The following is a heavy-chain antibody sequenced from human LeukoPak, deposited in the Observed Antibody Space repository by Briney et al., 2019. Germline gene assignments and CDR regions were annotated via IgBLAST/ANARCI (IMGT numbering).Heavy chain of an antibody. J-gene: IGHJ5*02. Sequence: KPSETLSLTCTVAGGSISSYYWSWIRQPAGKGLEWIGRIYTSGSTSYNPSLKSRVTMSVDTSKNQFSLKLSSVTAADTAVYYCARDCGLSGSGSYYTNWFDPWGQGTLVTVSS. CDR2: IYTSGST. CDR1: GGSISSYY. V-gene: IGHV4-4*07. CDR3: ARDCGLSGSGSYYTNWFDP. D-gene: IGHD3-10*01.